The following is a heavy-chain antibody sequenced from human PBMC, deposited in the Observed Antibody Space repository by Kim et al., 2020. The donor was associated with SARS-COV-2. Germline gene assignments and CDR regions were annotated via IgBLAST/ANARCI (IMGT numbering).Heavy chain of an antibody. D-gene: IGHD4-17*01. CDR3: ARGYGDYERYYYYYYGMDV. CDR2: INPNSGGT. V-gene: IGHV1-2*02. CDR1: GYTFTGYY. Sequence: ASVKVSCKASGYTFTGYYMHWVRQAPGQGLEWMGWINPNSGGTNYAQKFQGRVTMTRDTSISTAYMELSRLRSDDTAVYYCARGYGDYERYYYYYYGMDVWGQGTTVTVSS. J-gene: IGHJ6*02.